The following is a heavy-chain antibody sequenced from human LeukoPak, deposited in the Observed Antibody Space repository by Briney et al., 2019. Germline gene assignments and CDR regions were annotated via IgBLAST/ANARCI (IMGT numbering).Heavy chain of an antibody. CDR2: IRYDGSNK. V-gene: IGHV3-30*02. J-gene: IGHJ3*02. D-gene: IGHD3-10*01. Sequence: PGGSLRLSCAASRYTFSSYGMHWVRQAPGKGLEWVAFIRYDGSNKYYADSVKGRFTISRDNSKNTLYLQMNSLRDEDMAVYYCAKDLAGTGSAFDIWGQGTMVTVSS. CDR3: AKDLAGTGSAFDI. CDR1: RYTFSSYG.